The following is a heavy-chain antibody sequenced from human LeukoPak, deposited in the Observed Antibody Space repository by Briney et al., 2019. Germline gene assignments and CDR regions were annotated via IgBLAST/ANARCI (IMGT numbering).Heavy chain of an antibody. D-gene: IGHD3-9*01. Sequence: SETLSLTCTVSGGPISSGGYSWSWIRQHPGKGLEWIGYIYYSGSTYYNPSLKSRVTISVDTSKNQFSLKLSSVTAADTAVYYSARGGRDGHYDILTDDYWGQGTLVTVSS. CDR1: GGPISSGGYS. CDR2: IYYSGST. J-gene: IGHJ4*02. V-gene: IGHV4-31*03. CDR3: ARGGRDGHYDILTDDY.